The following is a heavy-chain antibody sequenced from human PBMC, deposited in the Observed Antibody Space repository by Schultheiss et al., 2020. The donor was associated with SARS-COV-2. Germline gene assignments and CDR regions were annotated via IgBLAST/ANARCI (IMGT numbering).Heavy chain of an antibody. CDR1: GYTFTGYY. J-gene: IGHJ6*02. CDR3: AKGSSPNYYYYGMDV. Sequence: ASVKVSCKASGYTFTGYYMHWVRQAPGQGLEWMGWINPNSGGTNYAQKFQGRVTMTRDTSINTVYMEVGNLRSDDTAVYYCAKGSSPNYYYYGMDVWGQGTTVTVSS. CDR2: INPNSGGT. D-gene: IGHD6-6*01. V-gene: IGHV1-2*02.